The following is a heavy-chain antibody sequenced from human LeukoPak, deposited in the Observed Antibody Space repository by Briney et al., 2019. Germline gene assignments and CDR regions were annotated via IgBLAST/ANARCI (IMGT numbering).Heavy chain of an antibody. Sequence: SETLSLTCTVSGGSISSSSYYWGWIRQPPGKGLQWIGSIYYSGSTYYNPSLKSRVTISVDTSKNQFSLKLSSVTAADTAVYYCARRRNPLRYFGDYWGQGTLVTVSS. D-gene: IGHD3-9*01. CDR1: GGSISSSSYY. V-gene: IGHV4-39*01. J-gene: IGHJ4*02. CDR3: ARRRNPLRYFGDY. CDR2: IYYSGST.